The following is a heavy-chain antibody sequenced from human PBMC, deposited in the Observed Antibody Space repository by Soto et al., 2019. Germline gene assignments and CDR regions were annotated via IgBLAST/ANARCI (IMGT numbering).Heavy chain of an antibody. CDR1: GFTVSSNY. V-gene: IGHV3-53*01. CDR3: ARELGSGSYIDY. CDR2: IFTGGAT. Sequence: GGSLRLSCAASGFTVSSNYMSWVRQAPGKGLEWVSVIFTGGATYSADSVKGRFTMSRDSSKSTLYLQMNSLRAEDTAIYYCARELGSGSYIDYWGQGTLVTVSS. J-gene: IGHJ4*02. D-gene: IGHD3-10*01.